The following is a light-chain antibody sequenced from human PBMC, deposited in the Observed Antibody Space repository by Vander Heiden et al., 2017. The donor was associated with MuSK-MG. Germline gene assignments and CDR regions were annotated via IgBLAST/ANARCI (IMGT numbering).Light chain of an antibody. V-gene: IGLV2-11*01. CDR2: EVS. CDR1: SSDVGGYNY. J-gene: IGLJ3*02. CDR3: CSYAGSYTRWV. Sequence: QSALTQPRSVSGSPGQSVTISCTGTSSDVGGYNYVSWYQQHPGKAPKLRIYEVSKRPSGVPDRFSGSKSGNTASLTISGLQAEDEADYDCCSYAGSYTRWVFGGGTKLTVL.